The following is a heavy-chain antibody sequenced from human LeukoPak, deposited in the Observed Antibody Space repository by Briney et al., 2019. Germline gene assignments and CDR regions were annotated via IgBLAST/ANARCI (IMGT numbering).Heavy chain of an antibody. CDR1: GGTFSSYA. D-gene: IGHD6-6*01. Sequence: GASVKVSCKASGGTFSSYAISWVRQAPGQGLEWMGGIIPIFGTANYAQKFQGRVTITMDESTSTAYMELSSLRSEDTAVYYCARGGSSSDYYYYYMDVWGKGTTVTVSS. CDR2: IIPIFGTA. CDR3: ARGGSSSDYYYYYMDV. V-gene: IGHV1-69*05. J-gene: IGHJ6*03.